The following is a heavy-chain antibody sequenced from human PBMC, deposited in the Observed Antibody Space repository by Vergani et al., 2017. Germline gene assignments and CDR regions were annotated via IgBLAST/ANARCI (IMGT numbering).Heavy chain of an antibody. CDR2: ISWNRGSI. D-gene: IGHD2-2*01. Sequence: EVQLVESGGGLVQPGRSLRLSCAASGFTFDDYAMHWVRQAPGKGLEWVSGISWNRGSIGYADSVKDRLTISRDNAKNSLYLQMNSLRAEDTALYYCAKDIKRTVPAATPNWFDPWGQGSLVTVSS. J-gene: IGHJ5*02. CDR3: AKDIKRTVPAATPNWFDP. V-gene: IGHV3-9*01. CDR1: GFTFDDYA.